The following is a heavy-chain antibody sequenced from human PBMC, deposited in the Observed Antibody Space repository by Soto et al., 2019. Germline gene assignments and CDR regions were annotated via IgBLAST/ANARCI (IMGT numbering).Heavy chain of an antibody. V-gene: IGHV4-59*01. CDR2: IYYRGST. Sequence: QVQLQESGPGLVKPSETLSLTCTVSGGSLSPYYWSWIRQPPGKGLEWVGYIYYRGSTNYNPSLKNRVIISLDTSKNRVSLNLGSVTAADTAVYYCARDSALYGMDVWGPGTTVTVSS. J-gene: IGHJ6*02. CDR3: ARDSALYGMDV. D-gene: IGHD3-10*01. CDR1: GGSLSPYY.